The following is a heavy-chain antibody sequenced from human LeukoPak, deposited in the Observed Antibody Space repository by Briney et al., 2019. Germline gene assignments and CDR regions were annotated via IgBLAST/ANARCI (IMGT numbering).Heavy chain of an antibody. V-gene: IGHV3-30*18. J-gene: IGHJ4*02. CDR1: GFTFSSYG. CDR2: ISYDGSNK. CDR3: AKAPGYCSGGSCYSDY. D-gene: IGHD2-15*01. Sequence: GGSLRLACAASGFTFSSYGMHWVRQAPGKGLEWVAVISYDGSNKYYADSLKGRFTISRDNSKNTLYLQMNSLRAEDTAVYYCAKAPGYCSGGSCYSDYWGQGTLVTVSS.